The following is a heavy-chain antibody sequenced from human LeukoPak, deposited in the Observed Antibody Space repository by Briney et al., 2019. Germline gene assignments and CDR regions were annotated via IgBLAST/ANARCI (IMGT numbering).Heavy chain of an antibody. D-gene: IGHD2-2*01. CDR1: GFTFSSYA. CDR2: IKQDGSEK. Sequence: QAGGSLRLSCAASGFTFSSYAMHWVRQAPGKGLEWVANIKQDGSEKFYVDSVKGRFTISRDNAKNSLDLQINSLGAEDTAVYYCARGLDCRSTSCYLDNWGQGTLVTVSS. CDR3: ARGLDCRSTSCYLDN. V-gene: IGHV3-7*01. J-gene: IGHJ4*02.